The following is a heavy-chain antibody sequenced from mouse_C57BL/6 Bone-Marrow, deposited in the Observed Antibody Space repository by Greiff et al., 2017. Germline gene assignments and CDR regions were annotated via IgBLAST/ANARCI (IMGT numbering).Heavy chain of an antibody. V-gene: IGHV5-6*01. CDR3: ARHLYYGNYGFYAMDY. Sequence: EVQGVESGGDLVKPGGSLKLSCAASGFTFSSYGMSWVRQTPDKRLEWVATLSSGGSYTYYPDSVKGRFTISKDNAKNTLYLQMSSLKSEDTAMYYCARHLYYGNYGFYAMDYWGQGTSVTVSS. CDR2: LSSGGSYT. J-gene: IGHJ4*01. CDR1: GFTFSSYG. D-gene: IGHD2-1*01.